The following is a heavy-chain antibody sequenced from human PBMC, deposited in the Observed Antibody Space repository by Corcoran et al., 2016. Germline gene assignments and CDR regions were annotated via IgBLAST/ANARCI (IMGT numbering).Heavy chain of an antibody. CDR2: INHSGST. CDR1: GGSFSGYY. V-gene: IGHV4-34*01. CDR3: AILAVTSLYYYYGMDV. Sequence: QVQLQQWGAGLLKPSETLSLTCAVYGGSFSGYYWSWIRQPPGKGLEWIGEINHSGSTNYNPSLKSRVTISVDTSKNQFSLKLSSVTAADTAVYYCAILAVTSLYYYYGMDVWGQGTTVTVSS. J-gene: IGHJ6*02. D-gene: IGHD4-17*01.